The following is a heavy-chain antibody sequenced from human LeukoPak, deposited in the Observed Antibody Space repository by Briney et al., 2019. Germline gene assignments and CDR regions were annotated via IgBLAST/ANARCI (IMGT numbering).Heavy chain of an antibody. Sequence: GASVTVSCKASGGTFSSYAISWVRQAPGQGLEWMGGIIPIFGTANYAQKFQGRVTITADESTSTAYMELSSLRSEDTAVYYCARPTRIRYCSSTSCLLRPYYYGMDVWGQGTTVTVSS. CDR1: GGTFSSYA. CDR2: IIPIFGTA. CDR3: ARPTRIRYCSSTSCLLRPYYYGMDV. V-gene: IGHV1-69*13. D-gene: IGHD2-2*01. J-gene: IGHJ6*02.